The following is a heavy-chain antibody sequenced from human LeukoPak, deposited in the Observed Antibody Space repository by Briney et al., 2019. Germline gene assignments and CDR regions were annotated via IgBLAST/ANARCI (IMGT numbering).Heavy chain of an antibody. Sequence: TGGSLRLSCAASGFTFSSYAMHWVRQAPGKGLEWVAVISYDGGNKYYANSVKGRFTISRDNSKNTVYLQMNSLRAEDTAIYYCAKHSHDGSAPYYEVQLDYWGQEPWSPSPQ. J-gene: IGHJ4*01. CDR1: GFTFSSYA. D-gene: IGHD3-22*01. V-gene: IGHV3-30*04. CDR3: AKHSHDGSAPYYEVQLDY. CDR2: ISYDGGNK.